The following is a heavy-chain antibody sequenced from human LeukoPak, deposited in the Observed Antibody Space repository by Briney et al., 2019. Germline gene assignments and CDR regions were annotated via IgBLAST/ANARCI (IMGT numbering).Heavy chain of an antibody. Sequence: GASVKVSCKASGYTFTSYGLSWVRQAPGQGLEWMGIINPSGGSTSYAQKFQGRVTMTRDMSTSTVYMELSSLRSEDTAVYYCARVRWTVMIFDYWGQGTLVTVSS. CDR2: INPSGGST. CDR1: GYTFTSYG. D-gene: IGHD3-16*01. J-gene: IGHJ4*02. CDR3: ARVRWTVMIFDY. V-gene: IGHV1-46*01.